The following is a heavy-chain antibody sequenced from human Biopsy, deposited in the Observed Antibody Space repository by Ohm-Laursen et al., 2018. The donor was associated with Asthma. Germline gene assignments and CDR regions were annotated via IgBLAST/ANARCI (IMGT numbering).Heavy chain of an antibody. CDR1: VFSLRTPGVR. CDR3: ALSQVSAFDDHSPSWFDP. CDR2: LYWGDYN. V-gene: IGHV2-5*02. D-gene: IGHD3-3*02. Sequence: QTLLFTCSFSVFSLRTPGVREGWIRQSPGKALEWHALLYWGDYNLFRPPLKRRIDNFKDPSHNQVVLTMTKMDPADSGTYYCALSQVSAFDDHSPSWFDPWGQGTLVTVSS. J-gene: IGHJ5*02.